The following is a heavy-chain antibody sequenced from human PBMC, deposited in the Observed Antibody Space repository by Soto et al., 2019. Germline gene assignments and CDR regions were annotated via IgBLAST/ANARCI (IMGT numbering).Heavy chain of an antibody. CDR3: ARDRRSYDFPRLYYYYYMDV. CDR2: MNPNSGNT. V-gene: IGHV1-8*01. CDR1: GYTFTSYD. D-gene: IGHD3-3*01. Sequence: GASVKVSCKASGYTFTSYDINWVRQATGQGLEWMGWMNPNSGNTGYAQKFQGRVTMTRNTSISTAYMELSSLRSEDTAVYYCARDRRSYDFPRLYYYYYMDVWGKGTTVTVSS. J-gene: IGHJ6*03.